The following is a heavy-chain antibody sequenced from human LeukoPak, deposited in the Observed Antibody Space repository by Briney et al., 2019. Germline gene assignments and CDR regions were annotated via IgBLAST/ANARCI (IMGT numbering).Heavy chain of an antibody. V-gene: IGHV4-34*01. D-gene: IGHD3-10*01. J-gene: IGHJ6*03. Sequence: PSETMSLTCAVYDGSFSGYYGSRIRQPPGKGLDWTGEINHSGSTNYNPSLKSRVTISVDTSKNQFSLKLSSVTAADTFFYHGEGRIRYYYGSGSYGGYYYYYYMDVWGKGTTVTISS. CDR1: DGSFSGYY. CDR3: EGRIRYYYGSGSYGGYYYYYYMDV. CDR2: INHSGST.